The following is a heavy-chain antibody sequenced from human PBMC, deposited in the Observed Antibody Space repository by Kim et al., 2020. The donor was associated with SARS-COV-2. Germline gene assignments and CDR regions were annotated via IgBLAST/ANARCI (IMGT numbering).Heavy chain of an antibody. V-gene: IGHV3-21*01. CDR1: GFTFSSYS. Sequence: GGSLRLSCAASGFTFSSYSMNWVRQAPGKGLEWVSSISSSSSYIYYADSVKGRFTISRDNAKNSLYLQMNSLRAEDTAVYYCARDYFRERAVAGTDYGMDVWGQGTTVTVSS. CDR2: ISSSSSYI. CDR3: ARDYFRERAVAGTDYGMDV. D-gene: IGHD6-19*01. J-gene: IGHJ6*02.